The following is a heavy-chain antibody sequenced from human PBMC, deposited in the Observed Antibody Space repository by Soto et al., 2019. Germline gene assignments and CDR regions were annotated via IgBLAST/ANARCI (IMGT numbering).Heavy chain of an antibody. Sequence: QVQLVESGGGLVKPGGSLRLSCATSGFTFSDYYMSWIRQAPGKGLEWVSYIGTRGNTKYYADSVRGRFTISRDNAKNSLYLQVNSRRADDTAVYYCARDGTEYYGEYYDYWGQGIPVTVSS. D-gene: IGHD4-17*01. CDR2: IGTRGNTK. V-gene: IGHV3-11*01. CDR3: ARDGTEYYGEYYDY. J-gene: IGHJ4*02. CDR1: GFTFSDYY.